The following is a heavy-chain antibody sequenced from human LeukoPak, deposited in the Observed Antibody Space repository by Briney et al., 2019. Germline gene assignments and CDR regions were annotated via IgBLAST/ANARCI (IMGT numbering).Heavy chain of an antibody. CDR2: IKQDGSEK. CDR3: ARAYYYDSSGVPYYFDY. J-gene: IGHJ4*02. V-gene: IGHV3-7*01. CDR1: GFTFSSYW. D-gene: IGHD3-22*01. Sequence: GGSLRLSCAASGFTFSSYWMSWVRQAPGKGLEWVANIKQDGSEKYYVDSVKGRFTISRDNAKNSLYLQMNSLRAEDTAVYYCARAYYYDSSGVPYYFDYWGQGTLVTVSS.